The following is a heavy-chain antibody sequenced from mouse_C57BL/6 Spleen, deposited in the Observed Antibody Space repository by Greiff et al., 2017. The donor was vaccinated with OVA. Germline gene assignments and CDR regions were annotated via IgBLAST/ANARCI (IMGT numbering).Heavy chain of an antibody. J-gene: IGHJ4*01. Sequence: QVQLKQPGAELVRPGSSVKLSCKASGYTFTSYWMDWVKQRPGQGLEWIGNIYPSDSETHYNQKFKDKATLTVDKSSSTAYMQLSSLTSEDSAVYYCARHGYYLYYAMDYWGQGTSVTVSS. CDR3: ARHGYYLYYAMDY. CDR1: GYTFTSYW. V-gene: IGHV1-61*01. CDR2: IYPSDSET. D-gene: IGHD2-3*01.